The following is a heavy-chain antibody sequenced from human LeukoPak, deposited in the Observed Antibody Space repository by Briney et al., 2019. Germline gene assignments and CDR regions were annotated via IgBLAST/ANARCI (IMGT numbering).Heavy chain of an antibody. CDR3: AKVKVVGYSTFDY. Sequence: PGGSLRLSCAASGFPFSSYNMNWVRQAPGKGLEWVSFISSSTIYIYYADSVKGRFTISRDNAKNSLFLQMNSLRAEDTAVYYCAKVKVVGYSTFDYWGQGALVTVSS. J-gene: IGHJ4*02. V-gene: IGHV3-21*01. D-gene: IGHD2-8*01. CDR1: GFPFSSYN. CDR2: ISSSTIYI.